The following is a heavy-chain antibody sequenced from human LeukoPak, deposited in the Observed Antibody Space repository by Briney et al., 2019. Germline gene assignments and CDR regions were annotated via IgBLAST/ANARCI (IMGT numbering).Heavy chain of an antibody. CDR3: AREYDFWSGFGGFDP. CDR2: INPNSGNT. V-gene: IGHV1-8*03. Sequence: GASVKVSCKASGYTFTGYYMHWVRQAPGQGLEWMGWINPNSGNTGYAQKFQGRVTITRNTSISTAYMELSSLRSEDTAVYYCAREYDFWSGFGGFDPWGQGTLVTVSS. D-gene: IGHD3-3*01. J-gene: IGHJ5*02. CDR1: GYTFTGYY.